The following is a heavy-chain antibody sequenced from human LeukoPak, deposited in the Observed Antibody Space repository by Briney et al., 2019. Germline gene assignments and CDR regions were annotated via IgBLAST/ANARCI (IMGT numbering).Heavy chain of an antibody. CDR3: ARVIWSGYYQIDY. CDR2: IKQDGSEK. D-gene: IGHD3-3*01. CDR1: GFTFSSYW. J-gene: IGHJ4*02. Sequence: PGGSLRLSCAASGFTFSSYWMSWVRQAPGKGLEWVANIKQDGSEKYYVDSVKGRFTISRDNAKNSLYLQMNSLRAEDTAVYYCARVIWSGYYQIDYWGQGTLVTVSS. V-gene: IGHV3-7*01.